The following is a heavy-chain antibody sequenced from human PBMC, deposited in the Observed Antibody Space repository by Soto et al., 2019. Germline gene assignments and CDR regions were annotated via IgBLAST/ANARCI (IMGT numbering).Heavy chain of an antibody. D-gene: IGHD6-13*01. CDR1: GYTVPELS. Sequence: ASLKVSCKVSGYTVPELSMDWVRQAPGKGLEWMGGFDPEDGETIYAQKFQGRVTMTEDTSTDTAYMELSSLRSEDTAVYYCSTVCRSSCDYWGQGTLVNVS. V-gene: IGHV1-24*01. CDR2: FDPEDGET. J-gene: IGHJ4*02. CDR3: STVCRSSCDY.